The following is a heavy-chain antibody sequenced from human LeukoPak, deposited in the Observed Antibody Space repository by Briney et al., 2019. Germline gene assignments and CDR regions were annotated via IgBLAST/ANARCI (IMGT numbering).Heavy chain of an antibody. J-gene: IGHJ4*02. CDR2: ISAYNGNT. V-gene: IGHV1-18*01. D-gene: IGHD3-22*01. CDR1: GYTFTSYG. Sequence: ASVKVSCKASGYTFTSYGISWVRQAPGQGLEWMGWISAYNGNTNYAQKLQGRVTMTTDTSTSTAYMELRSLRSDDTAVYYCARGGYYYDSSGHQALWGQGTLVTVSS. CDR3: ARGGYYYDSSGHQAL.